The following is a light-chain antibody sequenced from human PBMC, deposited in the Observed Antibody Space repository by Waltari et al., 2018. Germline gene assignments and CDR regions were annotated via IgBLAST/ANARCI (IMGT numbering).Light chain of an antibody. Sequence: QSALTQPPSASGTPGQTVTVPCSGSNSDIGSNSVDWFQQVPGTAPSLLIYSDSERPSGVPDRISASKSGTSASLVISGLHSEDEADYYCAAWDDSLNVYVFGTGTKVSVL. V-gene: IGLV1-44*01. CDR3: AAWDDSLNVYV. CDR2: SDS. CDR1: NSDIGSNS. J-gene: IGLJ1*01.